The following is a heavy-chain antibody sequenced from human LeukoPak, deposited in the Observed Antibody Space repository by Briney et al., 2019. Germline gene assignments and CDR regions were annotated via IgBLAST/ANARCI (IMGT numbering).Heavy chain of an antibody. V-gene: IGHV4-34*01. CDR3: ARDDSSGYYYVY. J-gene: IGHJ4*02. Sequence: SETLSLTCAVYGGSFSGYYWSWIRQPPGKGLEWIGEINHSGSTNYNPSLKSRVTISVDTSKNQFSLKLSSVTAADTAVCYCARDDSSGYYYVYWGQGTLVTVSS. D-gene: IGHD3-22*01. CDR1: GGSFSGYY. CDR2: INHSGST.